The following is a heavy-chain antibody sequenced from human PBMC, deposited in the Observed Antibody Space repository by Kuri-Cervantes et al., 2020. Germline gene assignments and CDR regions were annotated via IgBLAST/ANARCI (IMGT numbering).Heavy chain of an antibody. D-gene: IGHD2-2*01. CDR1: GFTFSSYA. CDR2: ISYDGSNK. V-gene: IGHV3-30*04. J-gene: IGHJ3*02. CDR3: ARVPLGYCSSTSCPRAFDI. Sequence: GGSLRLSCAASGFTFSSYAMHWVRRAPGKGLEWVAVISYDGSNKYYADSVKGRFTISRDNSKNTLYLQMNSLRAEDTAVYYCARVPLGYCSSTSCPRAFDIWGQGTMVTVSS.